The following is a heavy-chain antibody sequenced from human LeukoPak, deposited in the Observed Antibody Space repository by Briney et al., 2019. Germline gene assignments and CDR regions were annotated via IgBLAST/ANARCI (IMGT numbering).Heavy chain of an antibody. J-gene: IGHJ3*02. Sequence: PGGSLRLSCAASGFTFSSYAMHWVRQAPGKGLEWVSGINWNGGSTGYADSVKGRFTISRDNAKNSLYLQMNSLRAEDTALYYCARDQEKWELLRGAFDIWGQGTMVTVSS. CDR3: ARDQEKWELLRGAFDI. CDR1: GFTFSSYA. D-gene: IGHD1-26*01. V-gene: IGHV3-20*04. CDR2: INWNGGST.